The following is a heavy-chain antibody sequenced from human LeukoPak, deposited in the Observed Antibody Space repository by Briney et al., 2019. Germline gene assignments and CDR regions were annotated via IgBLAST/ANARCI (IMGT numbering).Heavy chain of an antibody. Sequence: ASVKVSCKASGYTFTSYAMHWVRQAPGQRLEWMGWINAGNGNTKYSQKFQGRVTITRDTSATTAYMVLSSLRSEDTAVYYCARGFSSGYYLDYWGQGTLVTVSS. CDR2: INAGNGNT. CDR3: ARGFSSGYYLDY. D-gene: IGHD3-22*01. V-gene: IGHV1-3*01. CDR1: GYTFTSYA. J-gene: IGHJ4*02.